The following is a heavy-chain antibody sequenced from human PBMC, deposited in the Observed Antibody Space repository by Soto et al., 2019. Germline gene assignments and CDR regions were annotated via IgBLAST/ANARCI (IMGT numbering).Heavy chain of an antibody. V-gene: IGHV3-23*01. CDR3: TTARHCSADACPAAE. D-gene: IGHD6-19*01. J-gene: IGHJ4*02. CDR1: GFPFTTSG. CDR2: IGPNPVNT. Sequence: EVQLLESGGGLVQPRGSLRLSCAASGFPFTTSGFLWVRQPPGEGLERVSAIGPNPVNTNYRDSVRGRFTISRDNSRNTVFLQISALRAEDTALYYCTTARHCSADACPAAEWGQGTLINVSS.